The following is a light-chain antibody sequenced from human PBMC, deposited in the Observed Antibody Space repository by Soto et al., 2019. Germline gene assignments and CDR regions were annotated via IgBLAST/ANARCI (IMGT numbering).Light chain of an antibody. CDR3: QQLNSYPRT. CDR2: SAS. Sequence: DIQLTQSPSFLSASVEDRVTITCRASQGISSSLVWYQQKLGKAPKLLIHSASTLQSGVPSRFSGSGSGREFTLTISSLQAEDFATYYCQQLNSYPRTFGQGPKVDIK. J-gene: IGKJ1*01. V-gene: IGKV1-9*01. CDR1: QGISSS.